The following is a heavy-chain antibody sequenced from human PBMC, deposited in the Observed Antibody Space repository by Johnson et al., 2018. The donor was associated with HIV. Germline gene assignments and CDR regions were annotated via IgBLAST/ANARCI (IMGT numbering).Heavy chain of an antibody. CDR2: ISWNSGRI. D-gene: IGHD6-19*01. CDR3: VRVVCSSGWSDSLVTDM. CDR1: GFTFSSYA. V-gene: IGHV3-9*01. J-gene: IGHJ3*02. Sequence: VQLLESGGGLVQPGGSLRLSCAASGFTFSSYAMHWVRQAPGKGLEWVSGISWNSGRIGYADSVKGRFTISRDNAKNSLYLQMNSLRHEDTAVYYCVRVVCSSGWSDSLVTDMWGQGTMVTVST.